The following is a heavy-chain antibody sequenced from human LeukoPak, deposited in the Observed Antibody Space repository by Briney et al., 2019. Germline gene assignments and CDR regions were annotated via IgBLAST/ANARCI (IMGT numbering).Heavy chain of an antibody. CDR1: GFTFSDYY. J-gene: IGHJ6*03. V-gene: IGHV3-11*01. CDR3: AREPGGARGYSYGYGYYYYMDV. CDR2: ISSSGSTI. Sequence: GGSLRLSCAASGFTFSDYYMSWIRQAPGKGLEWVSYISSSGSTIYYADSVKGRFTISRDNAKNSLYLQMNSLRAEDTAVYYCAREPGGARGYSYGYGYYYYMDVWGKGTTVTVSS. D-gene: IGHD5-18*01.